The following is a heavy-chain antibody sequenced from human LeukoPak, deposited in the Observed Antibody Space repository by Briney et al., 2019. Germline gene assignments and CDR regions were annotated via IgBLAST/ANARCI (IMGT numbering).Heavy chain of an antibody. D-gene: IGHD3-9*01. V-gene: IGHV4-4*09. CDR2: IFSSGSA. Sequence: SETLSLTCTVSGVSFTSHYWTWIRQPPGKALEWIGYIFSSGSAYYNPSLESRATISLDTSKNHFSLELSYVTAADTAIYYCARRDFYYYYMDVWGKGTSVTVSS. J-gene: IGHJ6*03. CDR3: ARRDFYYYYMDV. CDR1: GVSFTSHY.